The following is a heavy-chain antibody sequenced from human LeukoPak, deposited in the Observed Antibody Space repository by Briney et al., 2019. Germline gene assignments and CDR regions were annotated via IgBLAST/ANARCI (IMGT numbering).Heavy chain of an antibody. CDR2: IYHSGST. D-gene: IGHD2-15*01. CDR1: GYSISSGFF. J-gene: IGHJ5*02. Sequence: SETLSLTCAVSGYSISSGFFWAWMRPSPGKGLEWIGSIYHSGSTFYNPSLKGRVTISIDRSNNQFSLRLSSVTAADTAVYYCARDLDCSGGTCYFDPWGQGTLVTVSS. CDR3: ARDLDCSGGTCYFDP. V-gene: IGHV4-38-2*02.